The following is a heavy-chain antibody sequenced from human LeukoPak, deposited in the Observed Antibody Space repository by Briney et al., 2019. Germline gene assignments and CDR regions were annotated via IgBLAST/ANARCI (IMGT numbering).Heavy chain of an antibody. J-gene: IGHJ4*02. CDR2: ISAYNGVT. CDR1: GYTFTNYG. V-gene: IGHV1-18*01. D-gene: IGHD3-22*01. Sequence: GASVKVSCKASGYTFTNYGVGWVRQAPGQGLEWMGWISAYNGVTKYSLKIQGRVTMTTDTSTSTAYMELRSLRSDDTAVYYCARDYDISGYYYGGYWGQGTLVTVSS. CDR3: ARDYDISGYYYGGY.